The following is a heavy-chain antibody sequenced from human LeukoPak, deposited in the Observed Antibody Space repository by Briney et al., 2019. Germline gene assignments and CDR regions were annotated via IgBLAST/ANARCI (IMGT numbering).Heavy chain of an antibody. D-gene: IGHD3-3*01. CDR1: GFTFDDYA. Sequence: PGRSLRLSCAASGFTFDDYAMHWVRQAPGKGLEWVSGISWNSGSIGYADSVKGRFTISRDNAKNSLYLQMNSLRAEDTALYYCAKAATIFLADAFDIWGQGTMVTVPS. CDR3: AKAATIFLADAFDI. V-gene: IGHV3-9*01. CDR2: ISWNSGSI. J-gene: IGHJ3*02.